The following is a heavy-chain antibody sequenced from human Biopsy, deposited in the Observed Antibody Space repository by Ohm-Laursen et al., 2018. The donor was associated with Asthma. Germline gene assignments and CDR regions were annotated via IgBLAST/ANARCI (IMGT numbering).Heavy chain of an antibody. V-gene: IGHV1-69*13. CDR2: INSVFGTT. CDR3: ARKAGSCISRTCYSLDF. J-gene: IGHJ4*02. Sequence: ASVKASCKSLGGTFNTYVIGWVRQTPGQGLEWMGGINSVFGTTTYPQKFQDRVTITADDSTSTVYMELSSLRSEDTAVYYCARKAGSCISRTCYSLDFWGQGTLVTVSS. CDR1: GGTFNTYV. D-gene: IGHD2-2*01.